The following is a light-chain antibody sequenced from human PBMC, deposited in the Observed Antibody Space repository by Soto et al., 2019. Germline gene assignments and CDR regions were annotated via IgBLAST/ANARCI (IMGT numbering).Light chain of an antibody. CDR2: EVI. CDR1: SSDVGGYNF. CDR3: SSYAGSDNFVL. V-gene: IGLV2-8*01. J-gene: IGLJ2*01. Sequence: QSALSQPPSASGSPGQSVTISCTGSSSDVGGYNFVSWYQHLPGKAPKLMIYEVIQRPSGVPDRFSGSKSGNTASLTVSGLQAEDEADYYCSSYAGSDNFVLFGGGT.